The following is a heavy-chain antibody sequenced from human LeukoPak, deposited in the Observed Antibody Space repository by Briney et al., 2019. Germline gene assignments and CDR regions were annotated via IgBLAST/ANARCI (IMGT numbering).Heavy chain of an antibody. D-gene: IGHD3-10*01. CDR2: IIPIFGTA. Sequence: GASVKISCKASGGTFSSYAISWVRQAPGQGLEWMGGIIPIFGTANYAQKFQGRVTITADESTSTAYMELSSLRSEDTAVYYCAREVRGVLDYWGQGTLVTVSS. CDR1: GGTFSSYA. V-gene: IGHV1-69*13. CDR3: AREVRGVLDY. J-gene: IGHJ4*02.